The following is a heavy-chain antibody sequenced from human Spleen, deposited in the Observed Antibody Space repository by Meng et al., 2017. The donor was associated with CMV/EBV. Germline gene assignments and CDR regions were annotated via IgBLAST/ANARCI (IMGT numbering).Heavy chain of an antibody. CDR3: ARVGWEQQHWYFDL. CDR2: ISYDGNDK. V-gene: IGHV3-30*04. CDR1: GFTFTTFS. D-gene: IGHD1-26*01. Sequence: GGSLRLSCAASGFTFTTFSVHWVRQAPGKGLEWVADISYDGNDKYYADSVKGRFTISRDNSKNTLYLQMNGLRAEDSAVYFCARVGWEQQHWYFDLWGRGTLVTVSS. J-gene: IGHJ2*01.